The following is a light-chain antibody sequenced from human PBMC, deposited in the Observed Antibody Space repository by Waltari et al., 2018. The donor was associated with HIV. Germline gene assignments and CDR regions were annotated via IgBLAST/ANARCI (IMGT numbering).Light chain of an antibody. Sequence: QSALTQPAPVSGSPGQSITISCTGTSSEVGDYTYVSWYQQDPGKSPKLMIYDVNKRSSGVANRFSGSKSGNTASLTISGLQAEDEADYYCCSYAGSSTVVFGGGTKLTVL. J-gene: IGLJ2*01. CDR3: CSYAGSSTVV. CDR2: DVN. CDR1: SSEVGDYTY. V-gene: IGLV2-23*02.